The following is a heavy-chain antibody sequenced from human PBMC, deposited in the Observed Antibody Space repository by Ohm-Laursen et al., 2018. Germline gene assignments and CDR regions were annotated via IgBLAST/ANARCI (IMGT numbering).Heavy chain of an antibody. CDR3: ARHYDSSGYHQAFDI. CDR1: GGTFSSYA. CDR2: IIPILGIA. J-gene: IGHJ3*02. Sequence: ASVKVSCKASGGTFSSYAISWVRQAPGQGLEWMGRIIPILGIANYAQKFQGRVTITADKSTSTAYMELSSLRSEDTAVYYCARHYDSSGYHQAFDIWGQGTMVTVSS. V-gene: IGHV1-69*04. D-gene: IGHD3-22*01.